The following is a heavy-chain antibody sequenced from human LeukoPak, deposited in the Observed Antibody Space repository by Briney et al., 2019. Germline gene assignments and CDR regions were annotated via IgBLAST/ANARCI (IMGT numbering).Heavy chain of an antibody. Sequence: GGSLRLSCAASGFTFSSYAMTWVRQAPGKGLEWVSAISGSGGSTYYADSVKGRFTISRDNSKNTLYLQMNSLRGEDTAVYYCAKDVLRFSDPIGYFDYWGQGTLVTVSS. CDR3: AKDVLRFSDPIGYFDY. V-gene: IGHV3-23*01. D-gene: IGHD3-3*01. CDR2: ISGSGGST. J-gene: IGHJ4*02. CDR1: GFTFSSYA.